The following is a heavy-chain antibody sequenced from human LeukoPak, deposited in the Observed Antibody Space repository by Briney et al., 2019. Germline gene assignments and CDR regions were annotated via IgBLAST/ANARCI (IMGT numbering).Heavy chain of an antibody. Sequence: PSETLSLTCAVYGESFSGYYWTWIRQPPGKGLEWIGEINHSGSANYNPSLKSRVTISLDTSKNQFSLKLSSVTAADTAVYYCARGQGTVTTHWGQGTLVTVSS. J-gene: IGHJ4*02. CDR1: GESFSGYY. CDR2: INHSGSA. V-gene: IGHV4-34*01. D-gene: IGHD4-17*01. CDR3: ARGQGTVTTH.